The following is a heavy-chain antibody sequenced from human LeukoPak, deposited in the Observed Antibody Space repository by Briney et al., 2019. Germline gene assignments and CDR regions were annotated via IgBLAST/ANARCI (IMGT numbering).Heavy chain of an antibody. Sequence: SETLSLTCTVSGGSISSSSYYWGWIRQPPGKGLEWIVTIYYSGRTNYNPSLKSRVTISVDTSKNQFSLKLNSVTAADTAVYYCARRPYYYGSGSHHFDYWGQGTLVTVSS. J-gene: IGHJ4*02. D-gene: IGHD3-10*01. CDR2: IYYSGRT. CDR3: ARRPYYYGSGSHHFDY. V-gene: IGHV4-39*01. CDR1: GGSISSSSYY.